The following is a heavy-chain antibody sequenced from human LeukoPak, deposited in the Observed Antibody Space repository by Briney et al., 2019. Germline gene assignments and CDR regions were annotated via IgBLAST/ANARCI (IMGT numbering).Heavy chain of an antibody. V-gene: IGHV3-7*03. Sequence: PGGSLRLSCAASGFTFSSYWMSWVRQAPGKGLEWVANIKQDGSEKYYVGSVKGRFTISRDNAKNSLYLQMNSLRAEDTAVYYCARNPPPSMVRGVIIFDYYGMDVWGKGTTVTVSS. CDR2: IKQDGSEK. D-gene: IGHD3-10*01. J-gene: IGHJ6*04. CDR3: ARNPPPSMVRGVIIFDYYGMDV. CDR1: GFTFSSYW.